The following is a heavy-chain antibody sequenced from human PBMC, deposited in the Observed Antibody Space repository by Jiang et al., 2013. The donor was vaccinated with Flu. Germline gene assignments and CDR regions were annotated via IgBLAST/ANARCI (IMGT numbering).Heavy chain of an antibody. CDR1: GYTFIGYY. CDR2: INSNSGAT. Sequence: SGAEVKKPGASVKVSCKASGYTFIGYYVHWVRQAPGQGLEWMGWINSNSGATNYAQNFQGRVTMTRDTSISTAYMELSRLRSDDTAVYYCARVGGYCSSANCYSINYGMDVWGQGTTVTVSS. J-gene: IGHJ6*02. D-gene: IGHD2-2*01. V-gene: IGHV1-2*02. CDR3: ARVGGYCSSANCYSINYGMDV.